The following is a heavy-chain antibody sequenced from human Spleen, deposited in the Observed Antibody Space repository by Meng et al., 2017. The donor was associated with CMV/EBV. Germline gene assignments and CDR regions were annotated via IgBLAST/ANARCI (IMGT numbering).Heavy chain of an antibody. V-gene: IGHV3-30*02. J-gene: IGHJ6*02. CDR3: AKDPRGTYCSSTSCYVYYYYGMDV. CDR1: GFTLRNYG. D-gene: IGHD2-2*01. CDR2: IRYDGSDK. Sequence: LSLTCAASGFTLRNYGMHWVRQAPGKGLQWVAFIRYDGSDKYYSDSVKGRFTISRDNSKSTLYLHMNSLRPEDTAVYYCAKDPRGTYCSSTSCYVYYYYGMDVWGQGTTVTVSS.